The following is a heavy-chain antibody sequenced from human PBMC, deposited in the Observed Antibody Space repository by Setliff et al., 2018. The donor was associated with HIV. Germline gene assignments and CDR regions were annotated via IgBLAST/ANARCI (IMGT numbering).Heavy chain of an antibody. V-gene: IGHV4-38-2*01. CDR2: ITNTGAT. J-gene: IGHJ2*01. CDR3: SRGPPFDR. Sequence: SETLSLTCAVSGYSLSSGYFWTWIRQPAGKALEWIGRITNTGATEYNPSLKSRVTVSVDTSQNQFSLKLTSVTAADTATYFCSRGPPFDRWGRGTLVTVSS. CDR1: GYSLSSGYF.